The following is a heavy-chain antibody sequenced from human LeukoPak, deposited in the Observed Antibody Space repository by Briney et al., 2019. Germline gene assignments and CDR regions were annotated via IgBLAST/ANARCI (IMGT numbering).Heavy chain of an antibody. J-gene: IGHJ4*02. CDR1: GFTFSSFW. CDR3: AKTYYYSSGNF. Sequence: GGSLRLSCAASGFTFSSFWMSWVRQAPGKGLEWVANIKQDGSEKYYVDSVKGRFTISRDNAKNSLYLQMNSLRAEDTAIYYCAKTYYYSSGNFWGQGTLVTVSS. V-gene: IGHV3-7*01. CDR2: IKQDGSEK. D-gene: IGHD3-10*01.